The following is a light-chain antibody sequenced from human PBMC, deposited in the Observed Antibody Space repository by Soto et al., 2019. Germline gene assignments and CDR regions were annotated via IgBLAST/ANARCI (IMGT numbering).Light chain of an antibody. Sequence: DIQMTQSPSTLSGSVGDRVTITCRASQTISSWLAWYQQKPGKAPKLLIYKASTLKSGVPSRFSGSGSGKESTLTISSLKPDDFATYYCQHYNSYSEALGQGTKVDIK. V-gene: IGKV1-5*03. CDR2: KAS. CDR3: QHYNSYSEA. J-gene: IGKJ1*01. CDR1: QTISSW.